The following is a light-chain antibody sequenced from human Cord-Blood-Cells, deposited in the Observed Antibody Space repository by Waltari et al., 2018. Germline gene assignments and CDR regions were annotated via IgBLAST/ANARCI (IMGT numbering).Light chain of an antibody. CDR3: QQYYSTPLT. V-gene: IGKV4-1*01. Sequence: DIVMTQSPDSLAVSLGERATINCKSSLSVLYSSNNKNYLAWYQQKPGQPPKLRIYWASTRESGVPDRFSGSGSGTDFTLTISSLQAEDVAVYYCQQYYSTPLTFGGGTKVEIK. J-gene: IGKJ4*01. CDR1: LSVLYSSNNKNY. CDR2: WAS.